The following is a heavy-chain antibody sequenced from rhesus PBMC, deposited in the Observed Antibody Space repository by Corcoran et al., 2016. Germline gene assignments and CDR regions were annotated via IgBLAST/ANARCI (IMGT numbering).Heavy chain of an antibody. D-gene: IGHD1-38*01. CDR1: GGSVSSSNW. Sequence: QVQLQESGPGLVKPSETLSLTCAVSGGSVSSSNWWSWIRQPPGKGLGWIGDISGSSGSTYYNPSLKSRVTISTDTSKNQFSLKLSSVTAADTAVYYCAREIPHLDYWGQGVLVTVSS. CDR3: AREIPHLDY. CDR2: ISGSSGST. V-gene: IGHV4-65*01. J-gene: IGHJ4*01.